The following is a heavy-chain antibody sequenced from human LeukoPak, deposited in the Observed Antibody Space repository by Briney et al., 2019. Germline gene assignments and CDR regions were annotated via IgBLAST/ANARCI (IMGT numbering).Heavy chain of an antibody. D-gene: IGHD6-19*01. CDR1: GGSISSSSYY. V-gene: IGHV4-39*01. CDR2: IYYSGST. J-gene: IGHJ4*02. CDR3: ARHFQWLTPNFDY. Sequence: SETLSLTCTVSGGSISSSSYYWGWIRQPPGKGLEWIGRIYYSGSTYYNPSLKSRVTISVDTSTNQFSLKLSSVTAADTAVYYCARHFQWLTPNFDYWGQGTLVPVSS.